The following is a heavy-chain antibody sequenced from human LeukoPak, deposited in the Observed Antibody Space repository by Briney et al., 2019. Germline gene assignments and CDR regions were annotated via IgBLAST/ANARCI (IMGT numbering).Heavy chain of an antibody. CDR1: GFTLSKYW. V-gene: IGHV3-74*01. D-gene: IGHD3-9*01. CDR3: ARDRYDILTGYNPLGAFDM. Sequence: GGSLRLSCAASGFTLSKYWMHWVRQAPGKGPVWVSRMNSDGSSTTYADSAKGRFTISRDNAKNTLYLQMNSLRAEDTAVYYCARDRYDILTGYNPLGAFDMWGQGTMVTVSS. J-gene: IGHJ3*02. CDR2: MNSDGSST.